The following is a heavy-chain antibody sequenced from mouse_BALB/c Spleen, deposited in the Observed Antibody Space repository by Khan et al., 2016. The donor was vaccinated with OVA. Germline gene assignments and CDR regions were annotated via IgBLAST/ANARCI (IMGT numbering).Heavy chain of an antibody. V-gene: IGHV1S81*02. CDR2: TNPTNGRT. Sequence: QVQLKQSGAELVKAGASVKMSCKASGYTFTSYWMHWVKQRLGQGLEWFAETNPTNGRTYYNEKFKSKATLTVDKSSSTAYMLLSGPTFEDSAVYYCERIKKIVATYFDYWGQGTTLTVSS. CDR3: ERIKKIVATYFDY. D-gene: IGHD1-1*01. J-gene: IGHJ2*01. CDR1: GYTFTSYW.